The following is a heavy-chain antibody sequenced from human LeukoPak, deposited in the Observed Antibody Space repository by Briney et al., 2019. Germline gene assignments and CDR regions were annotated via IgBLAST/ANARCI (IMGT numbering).Heavy chain of an antibody. Sequence: GESLKISCKGSGYSFTTYWIGWVRQMPGKGLEWMGIIYPGDSDTRYSPSFQGQVTISADKSIATAYLQWSSLKASDTAIYYCARRGETTVTTKPSSLWGRPQSYSYYYMDVWGRGTTVTVSS. J-gene: IGHJ6*03. D-gene: IGHD4-17*01. CDR3: ARRGETTVTTKPSSLWGRPQSYSYYYMDV. V-gene: IGHV5-51*01. CDR1: GYSFTTYW. CDR2: IYPGDSDT.